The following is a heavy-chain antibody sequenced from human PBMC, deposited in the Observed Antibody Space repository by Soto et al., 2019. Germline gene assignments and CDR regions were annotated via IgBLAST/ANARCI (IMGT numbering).Heavy chain of an antibody. J-gene: IGHJ4*02. V-gene: IGHV3-30*03. Sequence: GGSLRLSCAASGFTFSSYGMHWVRQAPGKGLEWVAVISYDGSNKYYADSVKGRFTISRDNSKNTLYLQMNSLRAEDTAVYYCATCAGYSSGWLPDYWGQGTLVTVSS. D-gene: IGHD6-19*01. CDR2: ISYDGSNK. CDR1: GFTFSSYG. CDR3: ATCAGYSSGWLPDY.